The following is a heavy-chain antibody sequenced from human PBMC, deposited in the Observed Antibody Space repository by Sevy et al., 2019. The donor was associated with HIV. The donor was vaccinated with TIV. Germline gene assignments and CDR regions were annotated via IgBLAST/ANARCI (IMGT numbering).Heavy chain of an antibody. CDR1: GFTVGSTY. Sequence: GGSLRLSCAASGFTVGSTYMSWVRQAPGKGLEWVSIIYSGGNTYYADSVKGRFIISRYDSRNTLNLQMNSLRGEDTAVYFCAREATRYCSGGDCSRRNYYFYMDIWGKGTTVTVSS. D-gene: IGHD2-15*01. CDR3: AREATRYCSGGDCSRRNYYFYMDI. CDR2: IYSGGNT. J-gene: IGHJ6*03. V-gene: IGHV3-66*02.